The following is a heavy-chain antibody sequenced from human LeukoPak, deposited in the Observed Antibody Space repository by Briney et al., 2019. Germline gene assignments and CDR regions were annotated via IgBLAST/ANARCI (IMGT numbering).Heavy chain of an antibody. CDR3: ARGYCSGVSCYPNNWFDP. J-gene: IGHJ5*02. V-gene: IGHV1-69*06. D-gene: IGHD2-15*01. Sequence: ASVKVSCKASGRTFTSYAISWVRQAPGQGVEWMGGIIPIFGTANYAQKFQGRVTITAYKSTSTAYMDLSSLRSEDTAVYYCARGYCSGVSCYPNNWFDPWGQGTLVTVSS. CDR1: GRTFTSYA. CDR2: IIPIFGTA.